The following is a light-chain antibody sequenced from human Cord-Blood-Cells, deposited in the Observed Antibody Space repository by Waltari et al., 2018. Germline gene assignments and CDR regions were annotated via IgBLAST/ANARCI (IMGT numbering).Light chain of an antibody. CDR1: QSVSSY. CDR3: QQRSNWPT. V-gene: IGKV3-11*01. J-gene: IGKJ4*01. Sequence: PGERATLSCRASQSVSSYLAWYQQKPGQTPRLLIYDASNRATGIPARFSGSGSGTDFTLTISSLEPEDFAVYYCQQRSNWPTFGGGTKVEIK. CDR2: DAS.